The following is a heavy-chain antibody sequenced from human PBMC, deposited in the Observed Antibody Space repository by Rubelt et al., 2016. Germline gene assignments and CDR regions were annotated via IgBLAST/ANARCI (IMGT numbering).Heavy chain of an antibody. J-gene: IGHJ4*02. Sequence: QVQLQESGPGLVKPSQTLSLTCTVSGGSISSGGYYWSWIRQHPGKGLEWIGYIYYSGSTYYNPSLKGWVTIPLDTSKNQFSLKLGSVTAADTAVYYCARQTNPMVRGVIEDYWGQGTLVTVSS. V-gene: IGHV4-31*03. CDR1: GGSISSGGYY. CDR2: IYYSGST. CDR3: ARQTNPMVRGVIEDY. D-gene: IGHD3-10*01.